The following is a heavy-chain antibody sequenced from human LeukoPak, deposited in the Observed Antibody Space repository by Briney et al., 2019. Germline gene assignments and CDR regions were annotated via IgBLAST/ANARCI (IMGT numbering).Heavy chain of an antibody. CDR3: ARNKAITAFFGMDV. CDR1: GFTFSDYA. J-gene: IGHJ6*02. CDR2: ISYGGTNE. V-gene: IGHV3-30*04. Sequence: PGRSLTLSCAASGFTFSDYAMHWVRQAPGKGLEWVAVISYGGTNEYYAVSVKGRFTISRDNSKNTLNLQMNSLRAEDTALYYCARNKAITAFFGMDVWGQGTTVTVSS. D-gene: IGHD2/OR15-2a*01.